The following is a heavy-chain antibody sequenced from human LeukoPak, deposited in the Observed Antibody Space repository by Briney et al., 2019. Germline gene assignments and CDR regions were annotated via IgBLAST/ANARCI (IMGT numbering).Heavy chain of an antibody. V-gene: IGHV2-5*02. CDR2: LYWEDDK. CDR3: ALRQRLSSVWYRAEY. J-gene: IGHJ4*02. CDR1: GFSLSTSGVG. Sequence: SGPTLVKPTQTLTLTCTFSGFSLSTSGVGVAWIRQPPGKALEWPAILYWEDDKRYSPPLKSRLTITKDTSRNQVVLTMTNMDPVDTATYYCALRQRLSSVWYRAEYWGPGILVTVSS. D-gene: IGHD6-19*01.